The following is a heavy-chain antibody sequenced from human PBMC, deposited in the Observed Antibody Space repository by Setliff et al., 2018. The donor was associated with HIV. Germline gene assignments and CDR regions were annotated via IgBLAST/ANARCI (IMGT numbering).Heavy chain of an antibody. CDR3: VRGAQSPPHYSYYYMDV. CDR2: INPSGGST. J-gene: IGHJ6*03. Sequence: AAVKVSCKASGYTLTSYYMHWVRQAPGQGLEWMGIINPSGGSTSYAQRFQGKVTITADKSTSTAYMELTSLRFDDTAMYYCVRGAQSPPHYSYYYMDVWGEGTMVTVSS. V-gene: IGHV1-46*01. CDR1: GYTLTSYY.